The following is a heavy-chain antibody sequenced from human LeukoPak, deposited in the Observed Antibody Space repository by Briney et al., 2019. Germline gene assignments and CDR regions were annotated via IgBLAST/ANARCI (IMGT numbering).Heavy chain of an antibody. Sequence: PSETLSLTCTVSGGSISSGDYYWSWIRQPPGKGLEWIGYIYYSGSTYYNPSLKSRVTISVDTSKNQFSLKLSSVTAADTAVYYCAREVRMVRGVTHPPYGMDVWGKGTTATVSS. CDR1: GGSISSGDYY. J-gene: IGHJ6*04. CDR2: IYYSGST. D-gene: IGHD3-10*01. V-gene: IGHV4-30-4*01. CDR3: AREVRMVRGVTHPPYGMDV.